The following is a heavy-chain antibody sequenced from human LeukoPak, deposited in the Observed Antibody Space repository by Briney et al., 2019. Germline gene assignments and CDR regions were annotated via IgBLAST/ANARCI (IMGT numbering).Heavy chain of an antibody. J-gene: IGHJ4*02. CDR1: GYTFTSYG. Sequence: SVKVSCKASGYTFTSYGISWVRQAPGQGLEWMGGIIPIFGTANYAQKFQGRVTISTGESTSTAYMELSSLRSEDTAVYYCARSPTSMVRGVISPSYFDYWGQETLVTASS. V-gene: IGHV1-69*05. CDR2: IIPIFGTA. CDR3: ARSPTSMVRGVISPSYFDY. D-gene: IGHD3-10*01.